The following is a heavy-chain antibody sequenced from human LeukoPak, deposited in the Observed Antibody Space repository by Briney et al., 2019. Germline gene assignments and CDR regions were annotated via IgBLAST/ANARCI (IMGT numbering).Heavy chain of an antibody. V-gene: IGHV6-1*01. CDR2: TYYRSRWYN. Sequence: SQTLSLTCAISGDSVSSDSVAWNWIRQSPSRGLEWLGRTYYRSRWYNDYAMSVKSRITINPDTSKNQFSLQLNSVTPEDTAVYYCARDRYCSSFSCSFDYWGQGTLGTVSS. CDR1: GDSVSSDSVA. D-gene: IGHD2-15*01. J-gene: IGHJ4*02. CDR3: ARDRYCSSFSCSFDY.